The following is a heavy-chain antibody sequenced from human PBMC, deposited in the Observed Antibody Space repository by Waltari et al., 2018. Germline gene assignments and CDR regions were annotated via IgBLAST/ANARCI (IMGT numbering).Heavy chain of an antibody. CDR1: EFTFSRYW. Sequence: PASEFTFSRYWMSWVRQAPGKGLEWVANIKQVGSEKFHVYSVTRRCTISRDNAKNSLYLQMNSLRAEDTAVYYCARQTPDYYYAMDLWGQGTTVTVSS. CDR2: IKQVGSEK. V-gene: IGHV3-7*01. J-gene: IGHJ6*02. CDR3: ARQTPDYYYAMDL.